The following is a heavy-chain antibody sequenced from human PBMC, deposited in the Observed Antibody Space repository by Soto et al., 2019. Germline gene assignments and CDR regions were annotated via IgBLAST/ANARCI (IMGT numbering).Heavy chain of an antibody. V-gene: IGHV4-59*01. CDR3: ARIRYLSVHYYYYMDV. CDR1: GGSISSYY. J-gene: IGHJ6*03. CDR2: IYYSGST. Sequence: SETLSLTYTVSGGSISSYYWSWIRQPPGKGLEWIGYIYYSGSTNYNPSLKSRVTISVDTSKNQFSLKLSSVTAADTAVYYCARIRYLSVHYYYYMDVWGKGTTVTVSS. D-gene: IGHD3-9*01.